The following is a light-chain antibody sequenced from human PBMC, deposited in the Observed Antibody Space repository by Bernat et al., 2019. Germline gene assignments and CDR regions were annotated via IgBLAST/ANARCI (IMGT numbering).Light chain of an antibody. CDR2: AAS. V-gene: IGKV1-39*01. J-gene: IGKJ2*01. CDR3: QRSNTMPFA. CDR1: QSIADY. Sequence: DIQMTQSPSSLSASVGDTVTITCRASQSIADYLNWYQHRPGKAPKLLIHAASSSQRGVPSRFSGSGSGTDFTLTISNLQPEDFATYYCQRSNTMPFAFDNGT.